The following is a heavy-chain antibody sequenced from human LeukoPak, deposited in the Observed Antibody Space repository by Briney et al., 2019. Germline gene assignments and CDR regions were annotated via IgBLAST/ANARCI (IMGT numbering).Heavy chain of an antibody. CDR2: IIGGDGRT. Sequence: GGSLRLSCAASGFTFSSYAMSWVRQAPGKGLEWVSVIIGGDGRTNYADSVKGRFTISRDNSKNTLDLQMNSLRAEDTAVYYCAKDPTLAYYYGSGSLFDYWGQGTLVTVSS. CDR3: AKDPTLAYYYGSGSLFDY. V-gene: IGHV3-23*01. J-gene: IGHJ4*02. D-gene: IGHD3-10*01. CDR1: GFTFSSYA.